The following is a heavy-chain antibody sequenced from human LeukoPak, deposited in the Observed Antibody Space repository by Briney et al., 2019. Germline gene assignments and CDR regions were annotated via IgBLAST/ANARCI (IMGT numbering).Heavy chain of an antibody. CDR1: GFTFSSYE. CDR2: ISTRGTTI. Sequence: GGSLRLSRVASGFTFSSYEMNWVRQAPGKGLEWVSYISTRGTTIYYNDSVKGRFTISRDNAENSLYLHMNSLRAEDTAFYYCARMRNRDGYNGNAFDMWGQGTMVTVSS. CDR3: ARMRNRDGYNGNAFDM. V-gene: IGHV3-48*03. J-gene: IGHJ3*02. D-gene: IGHD5-24*01.